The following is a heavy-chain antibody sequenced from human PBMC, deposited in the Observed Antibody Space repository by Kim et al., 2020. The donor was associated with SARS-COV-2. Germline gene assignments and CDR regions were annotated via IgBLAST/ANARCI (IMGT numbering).Heavy chain of an antibody. CDR3: AKDYCGGDCYSRLFPD. V-gene: IGHV3-23*01. CDR2: ISGSGGST. J-gene: IGHJ4*02. D-gene: IGHD2-21*02. CDR1: GFTFSSYA. Sequence: GGSLRLSCAASGFTFSSYAMSWVRQAPGKGLEWVSAISGSGGSTYYADSVKGRFTISRDNSKNTLYLQMNSLRAEDTAVYYCAKDYCGGDCYSRLFPDWGQGTLVTVSS.